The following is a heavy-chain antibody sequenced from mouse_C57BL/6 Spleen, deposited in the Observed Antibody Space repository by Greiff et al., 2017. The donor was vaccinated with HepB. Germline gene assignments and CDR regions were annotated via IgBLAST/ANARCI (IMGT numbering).Heavy chain of an antibody. D-gene: IGHD1-1*01. Sequence: QVHVKQPGAELVRPGSSVKLSCKASGYTFTSYWMHWVKQRPIQGLEWIGNIDPSDSETHYNQKFKDKATLTVDKSSSTAYMQLSSLTSEDSAVYYCAVGGSSPWFAYWGQGTLVTVSA. V-gene: IGHV1-52*01. CDR3: AVGGSSPWFAY. J-gene: IGHJ3*01. CDR1: GYTFTSYW. CDR2: IDPSDSET.